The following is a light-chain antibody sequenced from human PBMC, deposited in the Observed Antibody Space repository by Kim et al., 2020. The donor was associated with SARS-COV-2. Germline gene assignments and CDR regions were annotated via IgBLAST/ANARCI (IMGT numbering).Light chain of an antibody. CDR3: QQYNNWPYT. J-gene: IGKJ2*01. CDR2: GAS. CDR1: QSVSSN. V-gene: IGKV3-15*01. Sequence: VSPGERPPLSCRASQSVSSNLAWYQQKPGQAPRLLIYGASTRATGIPARFSGSGSGTEFTLTISSLQSEDFAVYYCQQYNNWPYTFGQGTKLEI.